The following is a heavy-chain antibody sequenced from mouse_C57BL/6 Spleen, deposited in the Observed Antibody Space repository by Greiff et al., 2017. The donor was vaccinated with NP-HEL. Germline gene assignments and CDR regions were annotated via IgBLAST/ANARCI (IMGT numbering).Heavy chain of an antibody. Sequence: EVKLMESGGGLVKPGGSLKLSCAASGFTFSDYGMHWVRQAPEKGLEWVAYISSGSSTIYYVDKVKGRFTISRDYAKNTLFLQMTSLRSENTAMDYCARSGYYPFFADWGKGALVTVAT. CDR2: ISSGSSTI. V-gene: IGHV5-17*01. CDR3: ARSGYYPFFAD. D-gene: IGHD2-3*01. J-gene: IGHJ3*01. CDR1: GFTFSDYG.